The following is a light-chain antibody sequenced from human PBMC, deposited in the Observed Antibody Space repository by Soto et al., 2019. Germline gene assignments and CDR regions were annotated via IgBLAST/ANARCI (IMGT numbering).Light chain of an antibody. J-gene: IGKJ1*01. CDR2: DAS. V-gene: IGKV1-5*01. Sequence: DIQMTQSPSTLSACVGDRVTITCRASQSISSWLAWYQQKPGKAPKLLIYDASSLESGVPSRFSGSGSGTEFTLTISSLQPDDFATYYCQQYNSYSWTFGQGTRWISN. CDR1: QSISSW. CDR3: QQYNSYSWT.